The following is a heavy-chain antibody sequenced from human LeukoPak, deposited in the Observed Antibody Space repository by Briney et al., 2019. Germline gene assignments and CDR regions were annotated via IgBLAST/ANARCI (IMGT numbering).Heavy chain of an antibody. CDR2: ISSSSSYI. Sequence: PGGSLRLSCAASGFAFNTYSMNWVRQTPEKGLEWVASISSSSSYIYYADSVKGRFTISRDNAKSSVYLQMNSLRAEDTALYYCARDPHPYGTRYNWFDPWGQGTLVTASS. CDR1: GFAFNTYS. CDR3: ARDPHPYGTRYNWFDP. V-gene: IGHV3-21*01. D-gene: IGHD3-10*01. J-gene: IGHJ5*02.